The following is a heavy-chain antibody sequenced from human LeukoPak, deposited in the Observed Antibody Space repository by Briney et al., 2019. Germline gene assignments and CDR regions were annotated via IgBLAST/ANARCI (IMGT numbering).Heavy chain of an antibody. CDR3: ARGHVVPAAALIWCDP. D-gene: IGHD2-2*01. Sequence: PSETLSLTCAVYGGSFSGYYWSWIRQPPGKGLEWIGEINHSGSTNYNPSLKSRVTISVDTSKNQFSLKLSSVTAADTAVYYCARGHVVPAAALIWCDPWGQGTLVTVSS. V-gene: IGHV4-34*01. J-gene: IGHJ5*02. CDR2: INHSGST. CDR1: GGSFSGYY.